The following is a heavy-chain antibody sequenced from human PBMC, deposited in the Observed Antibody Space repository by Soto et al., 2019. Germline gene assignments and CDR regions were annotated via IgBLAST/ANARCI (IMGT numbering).Heavy chain of an antibody. J-gene: IGHJ5*02. D-gene: IGHD3-16*02. CDR2: IYSSGRT. Sequence: QVQLQESGPGLVKPSQTLSLTCSLSGGSINSDEFYWTWIRQSPGKGLEWIGYIYSSGRTHYNPSLKSRINISLDTSNNLLTLGLSSVTAADTAVYYCARMGLHLGELSRNWLDPWGRGTLVTVSS. CDR1: GGSINSDEFY. V-gene: IGHV4-31*03. CDR3: ARMGLHLGELSRNWLDP.